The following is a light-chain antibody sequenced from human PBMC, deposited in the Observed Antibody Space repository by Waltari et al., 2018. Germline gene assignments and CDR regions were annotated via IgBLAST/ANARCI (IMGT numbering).Light chain of an antibody. J-gene: IGKJ3*01. CDR1: QSVSSSY. Sequence: EIVLTQSPATLSLSPGERATPACRASQSVSSSYLAWYQQKPGQAPRLLIYGASSRTTGIPDRFSGSGSGTDFTLTISRLEPEDFAVYYCQQYGSSPPFTFGPGTKVDIK. CDR3: QQYGSSPPFT. V-gene: IGKV3-20*01. CDR2: GAS.